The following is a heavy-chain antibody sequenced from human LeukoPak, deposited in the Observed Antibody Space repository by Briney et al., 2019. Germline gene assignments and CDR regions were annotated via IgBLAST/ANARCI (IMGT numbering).Heavy chain of an antibody. J-gene: IGHJ4*02. V-gene: IGHV4-34*01. CDR3: ARGRLLRY. D-gene: IGHD6-25*01. CDR2: INHSGST. Sequence: SSSFSMNWVGNPQGKGLEWIGEINHSGSTNYNPSLKSRVTISVDTSKNQFSLKLSSVTAADTAVYYCARGRLLRYWGQGTLVTVSS. CDR1: SSSFS.